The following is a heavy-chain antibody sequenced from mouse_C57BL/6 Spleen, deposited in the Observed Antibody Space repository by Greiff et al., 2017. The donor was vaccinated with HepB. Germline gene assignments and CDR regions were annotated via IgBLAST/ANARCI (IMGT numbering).Heavy chain of an antibody. J-gene: IGHJ3*01. Sequence: VKLQQSGPGLVQPSQSLSITCTVSGFSFTSYGVHWVRQSPGKGLEWLGVIWSGGSTDYNAAFISRLSISKDNSNSQVFFKMNSLQADDTAIYYCARHDDYDGAWFAYWGQGTLVTVSA. CDR1: GFSFTSYG. CDR2: IWSGGST. D-gene: IGHD2-4*01. V-gene: IGHV2-2*01. CDR3: ARHDDYDGAWFAY.